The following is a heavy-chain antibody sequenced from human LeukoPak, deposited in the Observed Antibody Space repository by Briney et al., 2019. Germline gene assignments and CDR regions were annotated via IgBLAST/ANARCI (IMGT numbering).Heavy chain of an antibody. CDR1: GFTFSSYW. CDR3: ARVVGAAPFDY. J-gene: IGHJ4*02. V-gene: IGHV3-7*01. Sequence: PGGSLRLSCAASGFTFSSYWMSWVRQAPGKGLEWVANIKQDGSEKYYVDSVKGRFTISRDNAKNSLSLQMNSLRAEDTAVYYCARVVGAAPFDYWGQGTLVTVSS. CDR2: IKQDGSEK. D-gene: IGHD1-26*01.